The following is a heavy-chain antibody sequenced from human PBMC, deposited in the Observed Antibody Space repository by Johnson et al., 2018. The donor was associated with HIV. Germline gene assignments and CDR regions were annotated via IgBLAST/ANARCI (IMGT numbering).Heavy chain of an antibody. D-gene: IGHD2-2*01. J-gene: IGHJ3*02. CDR1: GFTFDDYA. CDR2: ISWNSGSI. CDR3: TTDVPAAAPWDDAFDI. Sequence: VQLVESGGGVVQPGRSLRLSCAASGFTFDDYAMHWVRQAPGKGLEWVSGISWNSGSIGYADSVKGRFTISRDHAKNSLYLQMNSLKTEDTAVYYCTTDVPAAAPWDDAFDIWGQGTMVTVSS. V-gene: IGHV3-9*01.